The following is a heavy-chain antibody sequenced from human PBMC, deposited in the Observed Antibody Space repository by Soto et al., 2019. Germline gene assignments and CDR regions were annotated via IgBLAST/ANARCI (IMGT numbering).Heavy chain of an antibody. D-gene: IGHD6-13*01. J-gene: IGHJ3*02. CDR1: GFTVSSNY. Sequence: EVQLVESGGGLIQPGGSLRLSCAASGFTVSSNYMSWVRQAPGKGLEWVSVIYSGGSTYYADSVKGRFTISRDNSMNTLYLQMNSLRAVVTAVYYCARGWGQQLVSAFDIWGQGTIVTVSS. CDR3: ARGWGQQLVSAFDI. V-gene: IGHV3-53*01. CDR2: IYSGGST.